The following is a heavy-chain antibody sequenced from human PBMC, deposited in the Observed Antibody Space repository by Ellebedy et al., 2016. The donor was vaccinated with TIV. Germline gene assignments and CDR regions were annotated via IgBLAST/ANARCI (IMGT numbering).Heavy chain of an antibody. CDR1: GFTFGDYT. V-gene: IGHV3-49*03. Sequence: GESLKISCTASGFTFGDYTMSWFRQAPGKGLEWVGFIRDKAHGGAPEYAASVKGRFTISRDDSKSIAHLQMNSLKTEDTAVYYCTTHGGFYGLDGWGQGTTVTVSS. J-gene: IGHJ6*02. CDR2: IRDKAHGGAP. CDR3: TTHGGFYGLDG. D-gene: IGHD3-16*01.